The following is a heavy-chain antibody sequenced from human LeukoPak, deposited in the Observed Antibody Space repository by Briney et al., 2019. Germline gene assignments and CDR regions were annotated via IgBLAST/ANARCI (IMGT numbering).Heavy chain of an antibody. J-gene: IGHJ4*02. CDR3: ARSSIAAAGTEFDY. CDR1: GFTVSSNY. CDR2: IYSGGST. V-gene: IGHV3-53*01. D-gene: IGHD6-13*01. Sequence: GGSLRLSCAASGFTVSSNYMSWVRQAPGKGLEWVSVIYSGGSTYYADSVKGRLTISRDNSKNTLYLQMNSLRAEDTAVYYCARSSIAAAGTEFDYWGQGTLVTVSS.